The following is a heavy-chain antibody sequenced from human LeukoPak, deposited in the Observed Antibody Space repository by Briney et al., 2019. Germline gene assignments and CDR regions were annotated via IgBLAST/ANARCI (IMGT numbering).Heavy chain of an antibody. CDR1: GFPFSSYA. J-gene: IGHJ5*02. V-gene: IGHV3-23*01. CDR3: AAGSGTYGVYNWFDP. D-gene: IGHD1-26*01. CDR2: ISGSGGST. Sequence: GGSLRLSCAASGFPFSSYAMSWVRQAPGKGLEWVSTISGSGGSTYYAGSVKGRFTISRDNSKNTLYLQMNSLRAEDTAVYYCAAGSGTYGVYNWFDPWGQGTLVTVSS.